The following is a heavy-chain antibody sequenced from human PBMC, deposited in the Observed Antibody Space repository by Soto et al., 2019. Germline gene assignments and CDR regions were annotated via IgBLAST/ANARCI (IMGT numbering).Heavy chain of an antibody. CDR1: GFTFSSYW. D-gene: IGHD6-13*01. Sequence: VGSLRLSCAASGFTFSSYWMSWFRQAPVNGLEWVASIKQDGSEKYYVDSVKGRFTISRDNAKNSLYLQMNSLRAEDTAVYYCARDSSSSWYGYYYYYGMDVWGQGTTVTVSS. CDR2: IKQDGSEK. J-gene: IGHJ6*02. CDR3: ARDSSSSWYGYYYYYGMDV. V-gene: IGHV3-7*01.